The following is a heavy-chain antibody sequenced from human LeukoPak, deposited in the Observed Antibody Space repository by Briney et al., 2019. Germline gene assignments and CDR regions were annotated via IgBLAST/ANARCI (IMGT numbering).Heavy chain of an antibody. V-gene: IGHV3-21*01. CDR1: GFTFSSHS. J-gene: IGHJ4*02. D-gene: IGHD6-13*01. CDR2: ISSSSSYI. Sequence: GGSLRLSCAASGFTFSSHSMNWVRQAPGKGLEWVSSISSSSSYIYYADSVKGRFTISRDNAKNSLYLQMNSLRAEDTAVYYCARDGEGYSSSWFDDYWGQGTLVTVSS. CDR3: ARDGEGYSSSWFDDY.